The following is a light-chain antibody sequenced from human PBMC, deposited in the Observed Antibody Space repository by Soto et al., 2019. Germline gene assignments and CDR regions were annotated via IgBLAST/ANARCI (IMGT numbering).Light chain of an antibody. J-gene: IGKJ1*01. CDR2: GTS. V-gene: IGKV3-20*01. Sequence: EIVWSQSPGTLSLSPGARATLSCRASQSVSSSYLAWYQQKPGQAPRLLIYGTSSRATAIPDRFSGSGSGTDSTLTISRLEPEDFAVYYCQQYGSSSWTFGQGTKVEIK. CDR3: QQYGSSSWT. CDR1: QSVSSSY.